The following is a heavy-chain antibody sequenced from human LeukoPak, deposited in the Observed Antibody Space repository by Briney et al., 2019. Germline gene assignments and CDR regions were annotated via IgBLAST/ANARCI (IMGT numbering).Heavy chain of an antibody. D-gene: IGHD2-15*01. Sequence: SETLSLTCTVSGGSISSYYWSWIRQPPGKGLEWIGNIFYTGSTKYNPSLKSRATISVDTTKNQFSLKLSSVTAADTAVYYCERGRRVYCSGGSCYEFDYWGQGTLVTVSS. CDR3: ERGRRVYCSGGSCYEFDY. V-gene: IGHV4-59*01. J-gene: IGHJ4*02. CDR1: GGSISSYY. CDR2: IFYTGST.